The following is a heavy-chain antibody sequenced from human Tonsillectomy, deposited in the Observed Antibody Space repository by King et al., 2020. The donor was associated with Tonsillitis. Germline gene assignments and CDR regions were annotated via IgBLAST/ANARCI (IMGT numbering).Heavy chain of an antibody. Sequence: VQLQQWGAGLLKPSETLSLTCAVYGGSFSGYYWSWIRQPPGKGLEWIGEINHSGSTNYNPSLKSRVTISVDTSKNQFSLKLSPVTAADTAVYYCARSQVGSYYMDVWGKGTTVTVSS. CDR3: ARSQVGSYYMDV. D-gene: IGHD2-2*01. V-gene: IGHV4-34*01. J-gene: IGHJ6*03. CDR1: GGSFSGYY. CDR2: INHSGST.